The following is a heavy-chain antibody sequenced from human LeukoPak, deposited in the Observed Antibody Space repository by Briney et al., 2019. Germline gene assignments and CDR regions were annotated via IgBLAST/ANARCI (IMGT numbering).Heavy chain of an antibody. CDR1: GGSISSSSYY. J-gene: IGHJ3*02. V-gene: IGHV4-39*02. CDR2: IYYSGST. CDR3: ARERDSSGYYDAFDI. D-gene: IGHD3-22*01. Sequence: SETLSLTCTVSGGSISSSSYYWGWIRQPPGKGLEWIGSIYYSGSTYYNPSLKSRVTISVDTSKNQFSLKLSSVTAADTAVYYCARERDSSGYYDAFDIWGQGTMVTVSS.